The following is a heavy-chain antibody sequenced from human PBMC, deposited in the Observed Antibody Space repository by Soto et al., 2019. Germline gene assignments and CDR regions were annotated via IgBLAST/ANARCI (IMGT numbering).Heavy chain of an antibody. D-gene: IGHD4-17*01. CDR1: GFTFSSYG. J-gene: IGHJ4*02. V-gene: IGHV3-30*18. CDR2: ISYDGGNK. CDR3: AKDKGDDYGDYNNFDY. Sequence: QVQLVESGGGVVQPERSLRLSCAASGFTFSSYGMHWVRQAPGKGLEWVALISYDGGNKLYADSVKGRFTISRDNSKNTLYLQLNSLRAEDTAIYYCAKDKGDDYGDYNNFDYWGRGTLVTVSS.